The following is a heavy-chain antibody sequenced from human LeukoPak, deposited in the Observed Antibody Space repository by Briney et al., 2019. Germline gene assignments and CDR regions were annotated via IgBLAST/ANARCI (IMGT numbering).Heavy chain of an antibody. Sequence: QASETLSLTCAVYGGSFSGYYWSWIRQPPGKGLEWIGEINHSGSTNYNPSLKSRVTISVDTSKNQFSLKLSSVTAADTAVYYCARTGGRDVYNALDYWGQGTLVTVSS. J-gene: IGHJ4*02. CDR3: ARTGGRDVYNALDY. CDR2: INHSGST. V-gene: IGHV4-34*01. CDR1: GGSFSGYY. D-gene: IGHD1-1*01.